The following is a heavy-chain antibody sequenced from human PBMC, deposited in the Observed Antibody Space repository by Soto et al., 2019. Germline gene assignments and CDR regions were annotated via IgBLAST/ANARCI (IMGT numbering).Heavy chain of an antibody. V-gene: IGHV3-23*01. CDR3: AKNSGWFNT. D-gene: IGHD3-10*01. CDR2: IDGSGGAT. J-gene: IGHJ5*02. Sequence: QVLDSGGDLVQPGGSLRLSCAASGFPFGITDMSWVRQAPGKGLEWVSTIDGSGGATHYADSVKGRFTISRDNSKNTVFLQMSSLRADDTAVYYCAKNSGWFNTWGQGTLVIVSS. CDR1: GFPFGITD.